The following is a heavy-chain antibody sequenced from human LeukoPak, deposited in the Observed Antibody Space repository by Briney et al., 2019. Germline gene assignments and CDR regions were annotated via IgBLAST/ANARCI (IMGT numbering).Heavy chain of an antibody. CDR3: ATDPLGDYGDYGEYFQH. CDR1: GYTLTELS. D-gene: IGHD4-17*01. Sequence: ASVKVSCKVSGYTLTELSMHWVRQAPGKGLEWMGGFDPEDGETIYAQKFQGRVTMTEDTSTDTAYMELSSLRSEDTAVYYCATDPLGDYGDYGEYFQHWGQGTLVTVSS. J-gene: IGHJ1*01. CDR2: FDPEDGET. V-gene: IGHV1-24*01.